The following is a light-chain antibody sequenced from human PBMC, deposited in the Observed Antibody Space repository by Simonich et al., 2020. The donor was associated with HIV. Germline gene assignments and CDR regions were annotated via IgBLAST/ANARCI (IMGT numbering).Light chain of an antibody. V-gene: IGKV1-5*03. CDR3: QQYNSDST. CDR1: QSINNW. Sequence: DIQMTQSPSTMSASVGDRVTITCRASQSINNWLAWYQKKQGKAPKLLIYKASSLESGVPSRFSGSGSGTEFTLTISSLQPDDFATYYCQQYNSDSTFGQGTKVEIK. J-gene: IGKJ1*01. CDR2: KAS.